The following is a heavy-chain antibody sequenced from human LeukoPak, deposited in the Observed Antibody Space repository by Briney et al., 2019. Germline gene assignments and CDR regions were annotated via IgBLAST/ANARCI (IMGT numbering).Heavy chain of an antibody. D-gene: IGHD2-2*01. CDR1: GYTFTGYY. J-gene: IGHJ5*02. V-gene: IGHV1-2*02. CDR2: INPNSGGT. Sequence: GASVKVSCKASGYTFTGYYMHWVRQAPGQGLEWMGWINPNSGGTNYAQKFRGRVTMTRDTSISTAYMELSRLRSDDTAVYYCARDKPLPAHQRGVVPAARVNWFDPWGQGTLVTVSS. CDR3: ARDKPLPAHQRGVVPAARVNWFDP.